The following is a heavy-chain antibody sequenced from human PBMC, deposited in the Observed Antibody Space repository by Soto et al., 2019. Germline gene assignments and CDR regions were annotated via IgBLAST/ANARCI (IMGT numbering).Heavy chain of an antibody. J-gene: IGHJ6*03. CDR2: ISYDGSNK. D-gene: IGHD2-2*01. Sequence: QVQLVESGGGVVQPGRSLRLSCAASGFTFSSYGMHWVRQAPGKGLEWVAVISYDGSNKYYADFVKGRFTISRDNSKNTLYLQMNSLRAEDTAVYYCAKGGLPAADYYYYYYMDVWGKGTTVTVSS. CDR1: GFTFSSYG. CDR3: AKGGLPAADYYYYYYMDV. V-gene: IGHV3-30*18.